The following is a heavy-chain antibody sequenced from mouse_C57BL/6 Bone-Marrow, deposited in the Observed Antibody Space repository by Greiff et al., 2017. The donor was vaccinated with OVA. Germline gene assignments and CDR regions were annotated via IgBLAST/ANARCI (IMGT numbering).Heavy chain of an antibody. CDR1: GFTFSSYG. J-gene: IGHJ3*01. Sequence: EVQLQQSGGDLVKPGGSLKLSCAASGFTFSSYGMSWVRQTPDKRLEWVATISSGGSYTYYPDSVKGRFTISRDNAKNTLYLQMSSLKSEDTAMYYCARKLGAWFAYWGQGTLVTVSA. CDR2: ISSGGSYT. D-gene: IGHD4-1*01. V-gene: IGHV5-6*01. CDR3: ARKLGAWFAY.